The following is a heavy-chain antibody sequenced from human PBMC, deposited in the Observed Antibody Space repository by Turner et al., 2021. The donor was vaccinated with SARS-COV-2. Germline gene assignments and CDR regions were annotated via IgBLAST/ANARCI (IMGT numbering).Heavy chain of an antibody. Sequence: QVQLQESGTGLVKPSQTLSLTCTVSGGSISSGGYYWSWIRQHPGKVLEWIGNIYYRGSTYYNSSLKSRVTISVDMSKNQFSLKLSSVTAADTAGYYWAGQLWLRGAFDIWGQGTMVTVSS. V-gene: IGHV4-31*03. CDR1: GGSISSGGYY. J-gene: IGHJ3*02. D-gene: IGHD5-18*01. CDR3: AGQLWLRGAFDI. CDR2: IYYRGST.